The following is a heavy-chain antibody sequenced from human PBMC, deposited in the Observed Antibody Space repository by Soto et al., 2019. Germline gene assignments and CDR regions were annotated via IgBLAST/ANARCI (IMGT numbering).Heavy chain of an antibody. V-gene: IGHV1-2*02. J-gene: IGHJ4*02. CDR1: GYTFTGYY. CDR3: AKASPVAGGSSTFLPNDY. D-gene: IGHD6-19*01. CDR2: INPNSGDT. Sequence: ASVKVSCKASGYTFTGYYMHWARQAPGQGLEWMGWINPNSGDTKYADNFQGRVTMTGDTSISTAYMELSSLTSDDTAMYYCAKASPVAGGSSTFLPNDYWGQGTLVTVPA.